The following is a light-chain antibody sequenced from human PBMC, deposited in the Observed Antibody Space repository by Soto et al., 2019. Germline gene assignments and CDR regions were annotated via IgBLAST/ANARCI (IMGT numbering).Light chain of an antibody. Sequence: QSVLTQPASVSLSLGQPITISCTGTISDVGRFDVVSWFQQHPGQVPKLIIYEGSRRPSGVSSRFSGSKSGNTASLTISGLQAEDEADCYCCAYVGARTYVFGTGTKVTVL. V-gene: IGLV2-23*01. J-gene: IGLJ1*01. CDR1: ISDVGRFDV. CDR2: EGS. CDR3: CAYVGARTYV.